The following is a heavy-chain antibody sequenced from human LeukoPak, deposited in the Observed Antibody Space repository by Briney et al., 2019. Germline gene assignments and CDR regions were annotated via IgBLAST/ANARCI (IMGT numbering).Heavy chain of an antibody. CDR3: ATFSLRGTGGFDP. D-gene: IGHD1-14*01. CDR2: IFPADSDT. Sequence: GESLKISCKGSGYSFTNYWIGWVRQMPGKGLEWMGIIFPADSDTRYSPSFQGQVTISADKTINTAFLQWNNLKASDTAMYYRATFSLRGTGGFDPWGQGTLVTVSS. J-gene: IGHJ5*02. V-gene: IGHV5-51*01. CDR1: GYSFTNYW.